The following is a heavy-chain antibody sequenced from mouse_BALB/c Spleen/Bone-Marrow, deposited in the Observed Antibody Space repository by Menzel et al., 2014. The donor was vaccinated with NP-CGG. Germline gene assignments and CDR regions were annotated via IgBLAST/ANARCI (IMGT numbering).Heavy chain of an antibody. V-gene: IGHV1-9*01. CDR3: ARGDRYDVRFDY. CDR2: ILPGSDST. J-gene: IGHJ2*01. CDR1: GYTFSSFW. D-gene: IGHD2-14*01. Sequence: VQLQQSGAELMKPGASVKISCKATGYTFSSFWIEWVKQRPGHGLEWIGAILPGSDSTNYNEKFKGKATFTADTSSNTAYMQLSSLTSEDSAVYYCARGDRYDVRFDYWGQGTTLTVSS.